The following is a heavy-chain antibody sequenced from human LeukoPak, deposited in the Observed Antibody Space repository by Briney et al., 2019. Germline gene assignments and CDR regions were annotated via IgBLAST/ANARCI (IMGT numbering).Heavy chain of an antibody. D-gene: IGHD5-12*01. Sequence: ASVKVSCKVSGYTLTELSMHWVRQAPGKGLEWMEGFDPEDGETIYAQKFQGRVTMTEDTSTDTAYMELSSLRSEDTAVYYCATSRPYSGYDLAAFDIWGQWTMVTVSS. V-gene: IGHV1-24*01. J-gene: IGHJ3*02. CDR3: ATSRPYSGYDLAAFDI. CDR1: GYTLTELS. CDR2: FDPEDGET.